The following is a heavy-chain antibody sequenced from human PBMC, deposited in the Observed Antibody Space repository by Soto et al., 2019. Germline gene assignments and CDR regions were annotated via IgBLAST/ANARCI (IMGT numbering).Heavy chain of an antibody. CDR3: ARDRLYGSGAVYNWFDP. J-gene: IGHJ5*02. D-gene: IGHD3-10*01. CDR1: GGSISRYY. Sequence: SETLPLTYTVSGGSISRYYWIWFRQPPGKGLEWIGYIYYSGRPNYNPSLKSRVTISVDTSKNQFSLKLSSVTAADTAVYYCARDRLYGSGAVYNWFDPWGQGTLVTVS. V-gene: IGHV4-59*01. CDR2: IYYSGRP.